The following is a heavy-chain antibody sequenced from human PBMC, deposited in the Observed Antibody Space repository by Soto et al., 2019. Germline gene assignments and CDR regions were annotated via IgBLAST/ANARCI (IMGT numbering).Heavy chain of an antibody. CDR3: ARGFGSGDTPNYYYYYMDV. V-gene: IGHV4-34*01. Sequence: SETLSLTCTVSGGSISGYYWSWIRQPPGKGLEWIGEINHSGSTNYNPSLKSRVTISVDTSKNQFSLKLSSVTAADTAVYYCARGFGSGDTPNYYYYYMDVWGKGTTVTVS. J-gene: IGHJ6*03. CDR2: INHSGST. D-gene: IGHD3-3*01. CDR1: GGSISGYY.